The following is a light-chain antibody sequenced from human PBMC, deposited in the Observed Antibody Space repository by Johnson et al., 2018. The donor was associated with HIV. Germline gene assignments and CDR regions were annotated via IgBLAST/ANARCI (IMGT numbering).Light chain of an antibody. Sequence: QSVLTQPPSVSAAPGQKVTISCSGSSSNIGDNFVSWYQQLPGRAPKLLIYENNKRPSGIPDRISGSKSGTSATLGITRLQTGDEADDYCGTWDSGLSAGNVFGTGTKVTVL. J-gene: IGLJ1*01. V-gene: IGLV1-51*02. CDR1: SSNIGDNF. CDR3: GTWDSGLSAGNV. CDR2: ENN.